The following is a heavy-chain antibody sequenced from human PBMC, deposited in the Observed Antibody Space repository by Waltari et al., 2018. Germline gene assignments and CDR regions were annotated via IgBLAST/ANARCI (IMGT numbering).Heavy chain of an antibody. J-gene: IGHJ4*02. V-gene: IGHV3-7*01. D-gene: IGHD3-16*01. CDR1: GFTFRSYW. CDR2: IKQDGREK. CDR3: TREGAALDYFDF. Sequence: EVHLVESGGAVVEPGGSLRLSCAASGFTFRSYWMSWVRQAPGKGLEWVANIKQDGREKNYVDPVKGRFTISRDNDKDSLDLQMSSLRVDDTAVYYCTREGAALDYFDFWGQGTLVTVSS.